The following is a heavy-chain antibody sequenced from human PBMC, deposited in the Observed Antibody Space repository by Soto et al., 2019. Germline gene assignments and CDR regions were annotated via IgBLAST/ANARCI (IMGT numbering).Heavy chain of an antibody. D-gene: IGHD2-15*01. Sequence: QVQLVQSGAEVKKPGASVKVSCKASGYTFTSYGISWVRQAPGQGLEWMGWISAYNGNTNYAQKLQGRVTMTTDTSTSTAYMELRRLRSDDTAVYYCARDMSVVVVAATAWFDPWGQGTLVTVSS. V-gene: IGHV1-18*01. CDR3: ARDMSVVVVAATAWFDP. J-gene: IGHJ5*02. CDR2: ISAYNGNT. CDR1: GYTFTSYG.